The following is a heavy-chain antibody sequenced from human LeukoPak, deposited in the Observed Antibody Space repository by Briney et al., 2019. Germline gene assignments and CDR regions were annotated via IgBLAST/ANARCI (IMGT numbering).Heavy chain of an antibody. Sequence: SETLSLTCTVSGGSISRYYWNWIRQPPGKGLEWIGYIYYSGSTNYNPSLKSRVTISVDTSKNQFSLKLSSVTAADTAVYYCAREVVTGASPFDYWGQGTLVTVSS. CDR1: GGSISRYY. D-gene: IGHD2-21*02. V-gene: IGHV4-59*01. CDR3: AREVVTGASPFDY. CDR2: IYYSGST. J-gene: IGHJ4*02.